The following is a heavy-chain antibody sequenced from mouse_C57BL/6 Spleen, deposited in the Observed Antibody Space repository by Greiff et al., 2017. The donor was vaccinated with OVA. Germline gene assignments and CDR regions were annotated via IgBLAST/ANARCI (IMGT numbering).Heavy chain of an antibody. D-gene: IGHD1-1*01. CDR2: INPNNGGT. J-gene: IGHJ2*01. CDR1: GYTFTDYN. CDR3: ARSTTTVVAVDY. Sequence: EVKLVESGPELVKPGASVKIPCKASGYTFTDYNMDWVKQSHGKSLEWIGDINPNNGGTIYNQKFKGKATLTVDKSSSTAYMELRSLTSEDTAVYYCARSTTTVVAVDYWGQGTTLTVSS. V-gene: IGHV1-18*01.